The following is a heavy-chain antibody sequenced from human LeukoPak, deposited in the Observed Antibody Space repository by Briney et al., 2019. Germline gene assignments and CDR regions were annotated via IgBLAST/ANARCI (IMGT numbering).Heavy chain of an antibody. CDR2: ISGSGGST. D-gene: IGHD6-19*01. V-gene: IGHV3-23*01. CDR1: GFTFSSYA. CDR3: ATTPGYSSGWYESGFGY. Sequence: PGGSLRLSCAAPGFTFSSYAMSWVRQAPGKGLEWVSAISGSGGSTYYADSVKGRFTISRDNSKNTLYLQMNSLRAEDTAVYYCATTPGYSSGWYESGFGYWGQGTLVTVSS. J-gene: IGHJ4*02.